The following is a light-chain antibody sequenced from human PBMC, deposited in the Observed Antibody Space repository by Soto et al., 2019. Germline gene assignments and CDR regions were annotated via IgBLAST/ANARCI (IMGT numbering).Light chain of an antibody. J-gene: IGKJ1*01. Sequence: IQVTQSPSSLSASVVSRVTITCRASQGISSYLAWYQQKPGKAPKLLIYAASTLQSGVPSRFSGSGSGTDFTLTISSLQPEDFATYYCQQLNSYRTFGQGTKVDI. CDR3: QQLNSYRT. CDR2: AAS. CDR1: QGISSY. V-gene: IGKV1-9*01.